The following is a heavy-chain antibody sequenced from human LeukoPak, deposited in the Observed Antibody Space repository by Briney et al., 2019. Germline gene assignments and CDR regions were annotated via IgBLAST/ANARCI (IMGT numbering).Heavy chain of an antibody. CDR3: AREGPDSSYDY. CDR1: GFTVSSNY. CDR2: IYSGGST. D-gene: IGHD6-6*01. J-gene: IGHJ4*02. Sequence: GGSLRLSCAASGFTVSSNYMSWVRQAPGKGLEWVSVIYSGGSTYYADSVKGRFTISRDNSKNTLYLQMNSLRAEDTAVYYRAREGPDSSYDYWGQGTLVTISS. V-gene: IGHV3-53*01.